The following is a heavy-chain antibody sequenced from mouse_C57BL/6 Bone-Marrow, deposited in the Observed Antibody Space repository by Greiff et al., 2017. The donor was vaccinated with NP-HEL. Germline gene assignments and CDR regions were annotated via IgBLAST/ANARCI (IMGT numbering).Heavy chain of an antibody. CDR1: GYTFTDYN. CDR2: INPNNGGT. D-gene: IGHD1-1*01. V-gene: IGHV1-18*01. J-gene: IGHJ3*01. CDR3: ARPYYGSSWGFAY. Sequence: VQLQQSGPELVKPGASVKIPCKASGYTFTDYNMDWVKQSHGKSLEWIGDINPNNGGTIYNQKFKGKATLTVDKSSSTAYMELRSLTSEDTAVYYCARPYYGSSWGFAYWGQGTLVTVSA.